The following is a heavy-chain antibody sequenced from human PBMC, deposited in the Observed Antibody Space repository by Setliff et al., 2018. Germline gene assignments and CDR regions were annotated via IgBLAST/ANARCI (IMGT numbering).Heavy chain of an antibody. J-gene: IGHJ4*02. CDR1: GGPISSGGYY. V-gene: IGHV4-31*03. D-gene: IGHD6-19*01. CDR2: IYYSGSTS. CDR3: ARGRAGHSGH. Sequence: SETLSLTCSVSGGPISSGGYYWSWIRQHPGKGLEWIGYIYYSGSTSYYNPSLKSRVTISVDTSKNQFSLKLSSVTAADTAVYYCARGRAGHSGHWGQGTLVTVSS.